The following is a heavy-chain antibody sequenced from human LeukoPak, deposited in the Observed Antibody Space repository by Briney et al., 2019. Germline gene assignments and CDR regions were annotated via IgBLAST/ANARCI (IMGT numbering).Heavy chain of an antibody. D-gene: IGHD3-10*01. CDR2: INPSGGST. CDR1: GYTLTELS. J-gene: IGHJ4*02. CDR3: ARETGYYGSGSYYKSLYFDY. Sequence: GASVKVSCKVSGYTLTELSMHWVRQAPGKGLEWMGIINPSGGSTSYAQKFQGRVTMTRDMSTSTVYMELSSPRSEDTAVYYCARETGYYGSGSYYKSLYFDYWGQGTLVTVSS. V-gene: IGHV1-46*01.